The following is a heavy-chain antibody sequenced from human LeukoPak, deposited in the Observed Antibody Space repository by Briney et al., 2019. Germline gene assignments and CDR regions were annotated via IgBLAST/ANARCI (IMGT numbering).Heavy chain of an antibody. J-gene: IGHJ4*02. CDR2: IYYSGST. CDR3: ARTYYYGSGSYYNKDVPSYYFDY. Sequence: SQTLSLTCTVSGGSISTNYYWSWIRQHPGKGLEWIGYIYYSGSTYYNPSLKSRVTISVDTSKNQFSLKLSSVTAADTAVYYCARTYYYGSGSYYNKDVPSYYFDYWGQGTLVTVSS. D-gene: IGHD3-10*01. V-gene: IGHV4-31*03. CDR1: GGSISTNYY.